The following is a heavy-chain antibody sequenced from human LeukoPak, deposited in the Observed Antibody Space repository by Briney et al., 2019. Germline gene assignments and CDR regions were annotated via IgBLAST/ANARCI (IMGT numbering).Heavy chain of an antibody. CDR1: GGSISSTGYS. V-gene: IGHV4-39*07. D-gene: IGHD6-13*01. J-gene: IGHJ6*02. CDR2: IYYSGNT. Sequence: PSETLSLTCAVPGGSISSTGYSWCWLRQPPEKGLEWIGNIYYSGNTDYNPSLKSRVTISLDTSKNRFSLKLGSVTAADTAMYYCARSYSSTDPYYYDRMDFWGQGTTVTVSS. CDR3: ARSYSSTDPYYYDRMDF.